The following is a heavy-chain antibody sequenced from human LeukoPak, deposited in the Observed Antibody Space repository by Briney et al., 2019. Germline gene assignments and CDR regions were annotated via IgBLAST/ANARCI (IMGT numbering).Heavy chain of an antibody. CDR3: ARAGARGYSYGDYYYYYMDV. V-gene: IGHV1-69*13. CDR2: IIPIFGTA. J-gene: IGHJ6*03. Sequence: GASVKVSCKASGGTFSSYAISWVRQAPGQGLEWMGGIIPIFGTANYAQKFQGRVTITADESTSTAYMELSSLRSEDTAVYYCARAGARGYSYGDYYYYYMDVWGKGTTVTVSS. D-gene: IGHD5-18*01. CDR1: GGTFSSYA.